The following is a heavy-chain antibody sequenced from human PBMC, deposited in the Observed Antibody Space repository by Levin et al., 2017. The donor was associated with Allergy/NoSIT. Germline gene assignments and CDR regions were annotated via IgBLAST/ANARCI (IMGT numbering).Heavy chain of an antibody. CDR1: GFTFSPYY. V-gene: IGHV3-74*01. D-gene: IGHD2-2*01. Sequence: LSGGSLRLSCAASGFTFSPYYMHWVRQAPGKGLAWVSNIHSDTSITNYADSVKGRFTISRDNAKNTLYLQMNSLRAEDTAVYYCARGGCSSTSCLDSWGQGTLVTVSS. CDR2: IHSDTSIT. CDR3: ARGGCSSTSCLDS. J-gene: IGHJ4*02.